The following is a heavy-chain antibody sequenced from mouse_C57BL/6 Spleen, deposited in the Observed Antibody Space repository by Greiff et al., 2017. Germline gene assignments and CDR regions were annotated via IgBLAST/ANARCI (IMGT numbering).Heavy chain of an antibody. CDR3: ARDTTGPYWYFDV. CDR1: GYTFTSYW. V-gene: IGHV1-59*01. Sequence: QVQLQQPGAELVRPGTSVKLSCKASGYTFTSYWMHWVKQRPGQGLEWIGVIDPSDSYTNYNQTFKGKATLTVDTSSSTAYMQLSSLTSETSAVYYGARDTTGPYWYFDVWGTGTTVTVSS. D-gene: IGHD1-1*01. J-gene: IGHJ1*03. CDR2: IDPSDSYT.